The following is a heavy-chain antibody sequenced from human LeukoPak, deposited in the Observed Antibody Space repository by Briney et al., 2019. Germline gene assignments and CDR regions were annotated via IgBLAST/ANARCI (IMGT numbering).Heavy chain of an antibody. CDR2: IFSSGST. CDR3: ARGVLGFSRIFDY. Sequence: SETLSLTCTVSGDSISSYYWSWIRQPPGKELEWIGCIFSSGSTNYKPTLKSRVSISVDTSKKQFSLELSSVTAADTAVYYCARGVLGFSRIFDYWGQGTLVTVSS. V-gene: IGHV4-59*01. D-gene: IGHD2-15*01. J-gene: IGHJ4*02. CDR1: GDSISSYY.